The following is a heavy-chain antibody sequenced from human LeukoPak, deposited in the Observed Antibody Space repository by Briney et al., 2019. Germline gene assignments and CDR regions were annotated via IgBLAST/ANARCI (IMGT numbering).Heavy chain of an antibody. CDR3: ARGGAAAGTKGYYYYMDV. V-gene: IGHV1-2*02. D-gene: IGHD6-13*01. CDR1: GYTFTGYH. Sequence: GASVKVSCKASGYTFTGYHMRWVRQAPGQGLEWMGGINPTCGGTNNAQKFQGRGTMTRDTSIITAYMELSRLRSDDTAVYYCARGGAAAGTKGYYYYMDVWGKGTTVTVSS. CDR2: INPTCGGT. J-gene: IGHJ6*03.